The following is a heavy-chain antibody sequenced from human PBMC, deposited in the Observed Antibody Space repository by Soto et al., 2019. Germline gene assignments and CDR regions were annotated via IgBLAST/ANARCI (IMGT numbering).Heavy chain of an antibody. Sequence: PSQTLSLTCAISGDSVSSNSAAWNWIRQSPSRGLEWLGRTYYRSKWYNDYAVSVKSRITINPDTSKNQFSLQLNSVTPEDTAVYYCARDPNIVVVPAATPRYYGMDVWGQGTTVTVSS. D-gene: IGHD2-2*01. CDR2: TYYRSKWYN. CDR1: GDSVSSNSAA. J-gene: IGHJ6*02. V-gene: IGHV6-1*01. CDR3: ARDPNIVVVPAATPRYYGMDV.